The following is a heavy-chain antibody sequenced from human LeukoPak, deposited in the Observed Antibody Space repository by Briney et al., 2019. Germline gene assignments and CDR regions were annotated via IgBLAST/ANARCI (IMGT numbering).Heavy chain of an antibody. CDR1: GFNFNNSG. J-gene: IGHJ4*02. Sequence: GGSLRLSCAGSGFNFNNSGMHWVRQAPGKGLEWVVVISFDGKNQHYAGSVKGRFTTSRDNSKNTVYLQMNSLRPEDTAVYYCAKDLPAETKMGGFDFWGQGALVTISS. D-gene: IGHD4-11*01. V-gene: IGHV3-30*18. CDR2: ISFDGKNQ. CDR3: AKDLPAETKMGGFDF.